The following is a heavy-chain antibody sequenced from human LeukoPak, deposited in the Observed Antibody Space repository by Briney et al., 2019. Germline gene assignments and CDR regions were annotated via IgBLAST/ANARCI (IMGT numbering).Heavy chain of an antibody. Sequence: SETLSLTCTVSGGSISSSSYYWGWIRQPPGKGLEWIGEINHSGSTNYNPSLKSRVTISVDTSKNQFSLKLSSVTAADTAVYYCARGLRFLEWFGSYYYYYYMDVWGKGTTVTVSS. D-gene: IGHD3-3*01. CDR3: ARGLRFLEWFGSYYYYYYMDV. CDR2: INHSGST. J-gene: IGHJ6*03. V-gene: IGHV4-39*07. CDR1: GGSISSSSYY.